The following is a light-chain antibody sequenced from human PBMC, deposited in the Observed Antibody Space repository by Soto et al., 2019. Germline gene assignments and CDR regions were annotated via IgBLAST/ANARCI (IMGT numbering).Light chain of an antibody. Sequence: QSALTQPASVSGSPGQSITISCTETSSVVRSYNLVSWCQHHPGKAPKLMIYEGTKRPSGVSNRFSGAMSGNTASLTISGLQAEDEADYYCCSYADNRATFGGGTKLTVL. CDR1: SSVVRSYNL. V-gene: IGLV2-23*01. CDR2: EGT. J-gene: IGLJ2*01. CDR3: CSYADNRAT.